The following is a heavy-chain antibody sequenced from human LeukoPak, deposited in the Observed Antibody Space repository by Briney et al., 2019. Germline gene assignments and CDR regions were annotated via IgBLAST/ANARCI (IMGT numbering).Heavy chain of an antibody. D-gene: IGHD3-10*01. CDR1: GFTFSNYW. CDR2: LNSDGSST. CDR3: ARVASSYGSGTYYDY. Sequence: PGGSLRLSCAASGFTFSNYWMHWVRQAPGKGLVWVSRLNSDGSSTSYADSVKGRFTISRDNAKNTPYLQMNSLRAEDTAVYYCARVASSYGSGTYYDYWGQGTLVTVSS. V-gene: IGHV3-74*01. J-gene: IGHJ4*02.